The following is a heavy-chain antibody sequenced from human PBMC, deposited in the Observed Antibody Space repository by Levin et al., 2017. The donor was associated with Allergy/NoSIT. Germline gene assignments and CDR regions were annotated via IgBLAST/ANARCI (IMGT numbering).Heavy chain of an antibody. CDR3: AKDRKEYSSFDY. Sequence: PGGSLRLSCAASGFTFSSYGMHWVRQAPGKGLEWVAVISYDGSNKYYADSVKGRFTISRDNSKNTLYLQMNSLRAEDTAVYYCAKDRKEYSSFDYWGQGTLVTVSS. V-gene: IGHV3-30*18. CDR2: ISYDGSNK. J-gene: IGHJ4*02. D-gene: IGHD5-18*01. CDR1: GFTFSSYG.